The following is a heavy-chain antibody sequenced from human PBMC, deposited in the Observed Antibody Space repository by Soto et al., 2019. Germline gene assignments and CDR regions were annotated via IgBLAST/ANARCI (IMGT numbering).Heavy chain of an antibody. Sequence: GASVKVSCKASGGTFSSYAISWVRQAPGQGLEWMGGIIPIFGTANYAQKFQGRVTITADESTSTAYMELSSLRSEDTAVYYCAKKRRDGYSYWYFDLWGRGTLVTVSS. CDR2: IIPIFGTA. D-gene: IGHD4-4*01. CDR3: AKKRRDGYSYWYFDL. V-gene: IGHV1-69*13. J-gene: IGHJ2*01. CDR1: GGTFSSYA.